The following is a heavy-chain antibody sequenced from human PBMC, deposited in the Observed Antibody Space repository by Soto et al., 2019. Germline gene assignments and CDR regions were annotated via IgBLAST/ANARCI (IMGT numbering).Heavy chain of an antibody. CDR1: GFTFSHYG. V-gene: IGHV3-30*03. J-gene: IGHJ4*02. Sequence: ESGGGVVQPGRSLRLSCAASGFTFSHYGIHWVRQAPGKGLEWLAVISYDGSNKHYADSVKGRFTVSRDNSKNTLYLQMNSLRAEDTAVYFCARYSGKYQGPIDYLGQGTLVTVSS. CDR2: ISYDGSNK. CDR3: ARYSGKYQGPIDY. D-gene: IGHD1-26*01.